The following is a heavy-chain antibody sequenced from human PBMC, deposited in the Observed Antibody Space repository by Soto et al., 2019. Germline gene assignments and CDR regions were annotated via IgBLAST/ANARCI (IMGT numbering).Heavy chain of an antibody. V-gene: IGHV3-30*18. CDR1: GFTFSSYG. D-gene: IGHD6-19*01. CDR3: AKQWLVLDYYYGMDV. Sequence: GGSLRLSCAASGFTFSSYGMHWVRQAPGKGLEWVAVISYDGSNKYYADSVKGRFTISRDNSKNTLYLQMNSLRAEDTAVYYCAKQWLVLDYYYGMDVWGQGTTVTVSS. CDR2: ISYDGSNK. J-gene: IGHJ6*02.